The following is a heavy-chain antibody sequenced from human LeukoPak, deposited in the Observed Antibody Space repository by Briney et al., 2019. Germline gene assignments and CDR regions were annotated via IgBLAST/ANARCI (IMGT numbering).Heavy chain of an antibody. D-gene: IGHD6-13*01. Sequence: ASVKVSCKASGYTCTSYDINWVRQATGQGLEWVGWMNPNSGNTGYAQKFQGRVTMTRNTSISTAYMELSSLRYEDTAVYYCARGRGIAAAGDFDYWGQGTLVTVSS. CDR3: ARGRGIAAAGDFDY. J-gene: IGHJ4*02. V-gene: IGHV1-8*01. CDR1: GYTCTSYD. CDR2: MNPNSGNT.